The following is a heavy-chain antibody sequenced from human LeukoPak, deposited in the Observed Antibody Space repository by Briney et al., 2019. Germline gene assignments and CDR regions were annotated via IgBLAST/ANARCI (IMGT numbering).Heavy chain of an antibody. CDR2: ISGSDSST. J-gene: IGHJ4*02. V-gene: IGHV3-23*01. CDR1: GFTFSSYG. Sequence: GGSLRLSCAASGFTFSSYGMSWVRQAPGKGLEWVSGISGSDSSTYYADSVKGRFTISRDNSKNTLHLQMNSLRAEDTAVYYCARDLAGIVVVPAAPDYWGQGTLVTVSS. D-gene: IGHD2-2*01. CDR3: ARDLAGIVVVPAAPDY.